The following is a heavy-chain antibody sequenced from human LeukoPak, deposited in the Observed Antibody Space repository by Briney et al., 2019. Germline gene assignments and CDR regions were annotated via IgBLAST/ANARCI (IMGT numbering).Heavy chain of an antibody. Sequence: GGSLRLSCAASGFTFSTYAMHWVRQAPGKGLEWVACIRYDGSNKYYADSVKGRFTISRDNSKNTLYLQMNSLRAEDTAVYYCAKDLVTMVRGVDKIDYWGQGTLVTVSS. V-gene: IGHV3-30*02. CDR3: AKDLVTMVRGVDKIDY. CDR1: GFTFSTYA. J-gene: IGHJ4*02. D-gene: IGHD3-10*01. CDR2: IRYDGSNK.